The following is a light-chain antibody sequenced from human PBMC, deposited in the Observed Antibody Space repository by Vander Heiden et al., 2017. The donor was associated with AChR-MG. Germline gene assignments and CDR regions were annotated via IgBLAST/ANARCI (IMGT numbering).Light chain of an antibody. Sequence: QTVVTPEPSLTVSPGRPVTPPFSSRTGAVTSGDYPNWFQQKPGQAPRALIYSTSNKHAGTPARFSGSLGGGKAALTRAGVQPEDEAEYYCLLYYGGAQLKVFGGGTKLTVL. J-gene: IGLJ2*01. CDR1: TGAVTSGDY. V-gene: IGLV7-43*01. CDR3: LLYYGGAQLKV. CDR2: STS.